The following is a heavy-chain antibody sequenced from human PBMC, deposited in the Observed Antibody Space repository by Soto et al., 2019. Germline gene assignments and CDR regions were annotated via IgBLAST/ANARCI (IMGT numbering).Heavy chain of an antibody. V-gene: IGHV3-23*01. CDR2: ISGRGAST. CDR3: AKDLVGSYGMDF. J-gene: IGHJ6*02. D-gene: IGHD3-16*01. Sequence: EVQLLESGGGLVQPGGSLRLSFAASGFTFISNAMSWVRQSPGKGLEWVSAISGRGASTYYADSVKGRFTISRDNSKNTLYLQMNSLIAEDTAVYYCAKDLVGSYGMDFWVQGTTVTVS. CDR1: GFTFISNA.